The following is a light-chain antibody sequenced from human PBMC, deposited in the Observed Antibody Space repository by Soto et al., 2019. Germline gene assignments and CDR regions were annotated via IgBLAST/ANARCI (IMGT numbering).Light chain of an antibody. V-gene: IGLV1-44*01. Sequence: QSVLTQPPSASGTPGQRVTISCSGSSSNIESNTVTWYQQLPGTAPKLVIYSNYDRPSGVPDRFSGSTSDTSASLVIRGLQSEDEADYYCAAWDDILNGYVFGDGTKLTVL. J-gene: IGLJ2*01. CDR1: SSNIESNT. CDR3: AAWDDILNGYV. CDR2: SNY.